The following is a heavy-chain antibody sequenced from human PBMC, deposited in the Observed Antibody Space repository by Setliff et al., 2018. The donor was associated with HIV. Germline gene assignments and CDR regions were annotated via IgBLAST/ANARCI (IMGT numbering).Heavy chain of an antibody. J-gene: IGHJ4*02. D-gene: IGHD3-10*01. CDR3: ARVGYHGSGRYSFDY. V-gene: IGHV4-61*09. CDR2: IHTSGST. CDR1: GGSISSGSYY. Sequence: SETLSLTCTVSGGSISSGSYYWSWIRQPAGKGLEWIGHIHTSGSTKYNPSLKSRVTISADTAKNQFSLNLSSVTAAETAVYYCARVGYHGSGRYSFDYWGQGTLVTVS.